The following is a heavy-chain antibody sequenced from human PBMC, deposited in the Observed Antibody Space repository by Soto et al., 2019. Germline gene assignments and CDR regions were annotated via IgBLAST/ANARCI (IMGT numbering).Heavy chain of an antibody. Sequence: EVQLVETGGGLIQPGGSLRLSCAASGFTVSSNYMSWVRQATGKGLEWGSVIYSGGSTYYADSVRGRFTISRDNSKNTLYLQMKSLRSEDTAVYYCARDPPATRHGMDVWGQGTTVTVSS. CDR3: ARDPPATRHGMDV. J-gene: IGHJ6*02. CDR2: IYSGGST. CDR1: GFTVSSNY. V-gene: IGHV3-53*02.